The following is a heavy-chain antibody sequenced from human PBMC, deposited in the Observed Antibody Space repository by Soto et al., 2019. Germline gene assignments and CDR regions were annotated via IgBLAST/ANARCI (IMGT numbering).Heavy chain of an antibody. CDR3: ARSSTHTQDIVVVPAAIERSYYYDGMDG. CDR1: GDSISRRSYY. D-gene: IGHD2-2*02. Sequence: SETLSLTCTVTGDSISRRSYYWGWIRQHPGKGLEWIGYIYYSGSTNYNPSLKSRLTMAVDTSRNRFALKLRSVTAADTAVYCCARSSTHTQDIVVVPAAIERSYYYDGMDGWRQVTTVIFSS. CDR2: IYYSGST. J-gene: IGHJ6*02. V-gene: IGHV4-61*05.